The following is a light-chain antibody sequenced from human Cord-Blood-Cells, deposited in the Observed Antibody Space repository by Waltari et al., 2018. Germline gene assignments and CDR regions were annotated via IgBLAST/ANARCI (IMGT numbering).Light chain of an antibody. CDR3: QQSYSTV. Sequence: DIQMTQSPSSLSASVGDRVTITCRASQSISSHLNWYQQKPGKAPKLLIYAASSLQSGVPSRFSGSGSGTDFTLTISSLQPEDFATYYCQQSYSTVFGPGTKVDIK. CDR1: QSISSH. CDR2: AAS. J-gene: IGKJ3*01. V-gene: IGKV1-39*01.